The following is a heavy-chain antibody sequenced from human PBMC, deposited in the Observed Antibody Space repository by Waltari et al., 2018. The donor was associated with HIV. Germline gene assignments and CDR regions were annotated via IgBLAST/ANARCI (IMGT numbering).Heavy chain of an antibody. CDR1: GFTLSNYV. CDR3: ARSSPHSLLEWFGELLDF. V-gene: IGHV3-30-3*01. CDR2: ISFDGTNK. Sequence: QLQLVESGGGVVQPGRSLRLSCAASGFTLSNYVMDWVRQAPGKGLEWVAVISFDGTNKYYADSVKDRFIVSRDNSKNTLYLQMNNLRPEDTAVYYCARSSPHSLLEWFGELLDFWGQGTLVTVSS. J-gene: IGHJ4*02. D-gene: IGHD3-10*01.